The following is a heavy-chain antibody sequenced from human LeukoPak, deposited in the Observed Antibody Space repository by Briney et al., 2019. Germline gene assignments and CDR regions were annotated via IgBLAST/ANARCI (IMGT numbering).Heavy chain of an antibody. CDR3: ASTVIVVAQSNLNFDY. CDR1: GDSVSSNSAA. D-gene: IGHD3-22*01. Sequence: SQTLSLTCAISGDSVSSNSAAWNWIRQSPSRGLEWLGRTYYRSKWYNDYAVSVKSRITINPDTSKNQFSLKLSSVTAADTAVYYCASTVIVVAQSNLNFDYWGQGTLVTVSS. V-gene: IGHV6-1*01. J-gene: IGHJ4*02. CDR2: TYYRSKWYN.